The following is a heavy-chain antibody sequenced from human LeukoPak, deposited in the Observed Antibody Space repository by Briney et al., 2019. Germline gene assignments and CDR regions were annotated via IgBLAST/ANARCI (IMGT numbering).Heavy chain of an antibody. Sequence: ASVKVSCKASGYTFTSYDINWVRQATGQGLEWMGWMNPNSGNTGYAQKFQGRVTMTRNTSISTAYMELSSLRSADTAVYYCARGQDTKYRGLLSDYWGQGTLLTVSS. CDR1: GYTFTSYD. CDR3: ARGQDTKYRGLLSDY. V-gene: IGHV1-8*01. CDR2: MNPNSGNT. J-gene: IGHJ4*02. D-gene: IGHD3-22*01.